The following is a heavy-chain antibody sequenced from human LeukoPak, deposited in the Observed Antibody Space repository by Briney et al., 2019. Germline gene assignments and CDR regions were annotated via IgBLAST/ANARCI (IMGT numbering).Heavy chain of an antibody. V-gene: IGHV3-NL1*01. CDR1: GFTFSNSA. D-gene: IGHD4/OR15-4a*01. J-gene: IGHJ4*02. CDR3: ARRAGAYSHPYDY. CDR2: IYSGGST. Sequence: GGSLRLSCSASGFTFSNSAMHWVRQAPGKGLEWVSFIYSGGSTHYSDSVKGRFTISRDNSKNTLYLQMNSLRAEDTAVYYCARRAGAYSHPYDYWGQGTLVTVSS.